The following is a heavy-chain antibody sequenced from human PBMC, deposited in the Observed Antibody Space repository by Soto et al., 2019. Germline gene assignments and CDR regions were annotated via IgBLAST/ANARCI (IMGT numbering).Heavy chain of an antibody. CDR1: GGTFSSYA. CDR3: AIILTGYSGYYYGMDV. V-gene: IGHV1-69*13. D-gene: IGHD3-9*01. Sequence: SVKVSCKASGGTFSSYAISWVRQAPGQGLEWMGGIIPIFGTANYAQKFQGRVTITADESTSTAYMELSSLRSEDTAVYYCAIILTGYSGYYYGMDVWGQGTTVTVS. CDR2: IIPIFGTA. J-gene: IGHJ6*02.